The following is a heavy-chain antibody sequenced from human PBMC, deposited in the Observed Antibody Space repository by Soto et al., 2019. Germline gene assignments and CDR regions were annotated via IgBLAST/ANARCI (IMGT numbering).Heavy chain of an antibody. J-gene: IGHJ4*02. CDR1: GGTFNTYA. V-gene: IGHV1-69*19. CDR3: AREVQVHTPAFVY. D-gene: IGHD3-10*01. CDR2: ISPMFGAA. Sequence: QVQLVQSGAEMKKPGSSVKVSCQSSGGTFNTYAMNWVRQAPGQGPEWMGDISPMFGAANYAPKFQGRVTSTADESTGTSYMQVSSLTSEDTARYFCAREVQVHTPAFVYWGQGTLVTVSS.